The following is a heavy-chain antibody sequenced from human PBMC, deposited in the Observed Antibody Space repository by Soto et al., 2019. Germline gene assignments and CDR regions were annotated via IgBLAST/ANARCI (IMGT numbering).Heavy chain of an antibody. CDR3: VHRRGISAASCYFDY. CDR2: IYWDDDK. Sequence: QITLKESGPTLVKPTQTLTLTCTFSGFSLSTSGVGVGWIRQPPGKALEWLGIIYWDDDKRYSPSLKSRLTIPKDTSKNQVVLTMTNMDPVDTATYYCVHRRGISAASCYFDYWGQGTLVTVTS. V-gene: IGHV2-5*02. CDR1: GFSLSTSGVG. D-gene: IGHD6-13*01. J-gene: IGHJ4*02.